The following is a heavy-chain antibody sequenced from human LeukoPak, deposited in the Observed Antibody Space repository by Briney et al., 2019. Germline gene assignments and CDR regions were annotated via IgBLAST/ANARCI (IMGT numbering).Heavy chain of an antibody. Sequence: SETLSLTCTVSGVSISSSPNYWGWVRQPPGKGLEWIGSIYHSGNTYYNPSLKRRVTISVDTSKNQFSLKLSSVTAADTAVYYCARHEDEDGYNAKTFDYWGQGTLVTVSS. J-gene: IGHJ4*02. CDR1: GVSISSSPNY. CDR3: ARHEDEDGYNAKTFDY. D-gene: IGHD5-24*01. CDR2: IYHSGNT. V-gene: IGHV4-39*01.